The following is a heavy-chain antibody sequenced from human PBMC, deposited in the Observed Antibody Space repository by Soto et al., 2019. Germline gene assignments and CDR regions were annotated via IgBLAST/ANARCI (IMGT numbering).Heavy chain of an antibody. CDR1: GGSFSGYY. V-gene: IGHV4-34*01. CDR3: ARGLDLKGVTIFGVAYDSWFDP. Sequence: PSETLSLTCAVYGGSFSGYYWSWIRQPPGKGLEWIGEINHSGSTNYNPSLKSRVTISVDTSKNQFSLKLSSVTAADTAVYYCARGLDLKGVTIFGVAYDSWFDPWGQGTLVTVSS. D-gene: IGHD3-3*01. CDR2: INHSGST. J-gene: IGHJ5*02.